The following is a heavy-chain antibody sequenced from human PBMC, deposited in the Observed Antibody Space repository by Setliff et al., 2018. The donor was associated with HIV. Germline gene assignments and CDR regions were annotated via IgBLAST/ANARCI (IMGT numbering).Heavy chain of an antibody. V-gene: IGHV1-69*13. CDR3: TRDEIYFGSGHYYKVDWFDP. J-gene: IGHJ5*02. CDR2: IIPIFRTP. D-gene: IGHD3-10*01. Sequence: SVKVSCKASGGTFSGYAISWVRQAPGQGLEWMGGIIPIFRTPKYAQKFQDRVTITADESTSTAYMELSSLRSEDTAVYYCTRDEIYFGSGHYYKVDWFDPWGQGSLVTVSS. CDR1: GGTFSGYA.